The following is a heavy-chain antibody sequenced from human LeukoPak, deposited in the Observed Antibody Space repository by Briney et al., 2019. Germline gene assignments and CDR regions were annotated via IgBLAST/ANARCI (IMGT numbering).Heavy chain of an antibody. Sequence: GGSMRLSCAASGFTFSSYSMNWVRQAPGKGLEWVSYISSSSSTIYYADSVKGRFTISRDNAKNSLYLQMNSLRAVDTAVYYCASGLQYYDSSGYLDWGQGTLVTVSS. D-gene: IGHD3-22*01. CDR3: ASGLQYYDSSGYLD. CDR1: GFTFSSYS. CDR2: ISSSSSTI. J-gene: IGHJ4*02. V-gene: IGHV3-48*01.